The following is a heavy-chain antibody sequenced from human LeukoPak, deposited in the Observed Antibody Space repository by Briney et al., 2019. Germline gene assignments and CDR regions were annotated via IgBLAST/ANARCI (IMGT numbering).Heavy chain of an antibody. J-gene: IGHJ5*02. V-gene: IGHV5-51*01. D-gene: IGHD2-2*01. CDR1: GYSFTSYW. CDR3: ARHIGVVVPAGEVNWFDP. CDR2: IYPGDSDT. Sequence: GESLKISCKGSGYSFTSYWIGWVRQMPGKGLEWMGIIYPGDSDTRYSPSFQGQVTISADKSISTAYLQWSSLKASDTATYYCARHIGVVVPAGEVNWFDPWGQGTLVTVSS.